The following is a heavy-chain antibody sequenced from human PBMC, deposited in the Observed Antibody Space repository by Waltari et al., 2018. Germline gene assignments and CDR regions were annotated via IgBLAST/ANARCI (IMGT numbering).Heavy chain of an antibody. V-gene: IGHV4-38-2*01. CDR3: ARQSNRGLWFRESYFDY. CDR2: IYHSGTT. J-gene: IGHJ4*02. Sequence: QVQLQESGPGLVKPSETLSLTCAVSGYSISSGYYWGWIRQPPGKGLEWIGSIYHSGTTYYHPSLKSRVTISVDTSKNQFSLKLSSVTAADTAVYYCARQSNRGLWFRESYFDYWGQGTLVTVSS. CDR1: GYSISSGYY. D-gene: IGHD3-10*01.